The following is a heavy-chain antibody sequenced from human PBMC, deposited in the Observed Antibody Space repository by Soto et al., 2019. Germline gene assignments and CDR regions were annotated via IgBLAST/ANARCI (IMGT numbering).Heavy chain of an antibody. D-gene: IGHD6-6*01. CDR2: IWYDGSNK. J-gene: IGHJ6*02. V-gene: IGHV3-33*01. Sequence: GGSLRLSCAASGFTFSSYGMHWVRQAPGKGLEWVAVIWYDGSNKYYADSVKGRFTISRDNSKNTLYLQMNSLRAEDTAVYYCARATGLRSIAAHRGDYYGMDVSGQGSTVTLSS. CDR1: GFTFSSYG. CDR3: ARATGLRSIAAHRGDYYGMDV.